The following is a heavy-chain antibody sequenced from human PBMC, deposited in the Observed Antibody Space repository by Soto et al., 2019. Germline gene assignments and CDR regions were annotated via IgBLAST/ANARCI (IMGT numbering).Heavy chain of an antibody. J-gene: IGHJ6*01. CDR3: ARELYRSSHKLYYYYGMDV. D-gene: IGHD6-6*01. Sequence: ASVKGSCKAAGYTFAAYYMHWVRQAPGQGLEWMGWINPNNGGTNYAQKFQGRVTMTRDTSIRPAYMELSRLLSDDMAVYYCARELYRSSHKLYYYYGMDVSGPGPTVTV. V-gene: IGHV1-2*02. CDR2: INPNNGGT. CDR1: GYTFAAYY.